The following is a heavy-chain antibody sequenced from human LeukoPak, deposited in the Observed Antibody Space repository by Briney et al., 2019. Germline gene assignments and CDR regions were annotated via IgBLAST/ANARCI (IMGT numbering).Heavy chain of an antibody. Sequence: QPGGSLGLSCAASGFTFNNYAMTWVRQAPGKGLEWVSAITNSGGSTYYADSVKGRFTISRDNSKNTLFLQMNSLRADDTAVYYCAKISVTLTRDYWGLGTLVTVSS. J-gene: IGHJ4*02. CDR3: AKISVTLTRDY. CDR1: GFTFNNYA. V-gene: IGHV3-23*01. CDR2: ITNSGGST. D-gene: IGHD6-19*01.